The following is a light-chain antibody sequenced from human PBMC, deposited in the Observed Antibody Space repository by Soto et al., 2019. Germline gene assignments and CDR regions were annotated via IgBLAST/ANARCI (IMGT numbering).Light chain of an antibody. CDR2: GAS. J-gene: IGKJ1*01. CDR3: QQYGSSGT. CDR1: QSVSNNY. V-gene: IGKV3-20*01. Sequence: EIVLTQSSGPLSLSPRERAPLSCRASQSVSNNYLAWYQRKPGQAPRLLIYGASNRATGIPDRFSGSGSGTDFTLTISRLEPEDFAVYYCQQYGSSGTFGQGTKVDIK.